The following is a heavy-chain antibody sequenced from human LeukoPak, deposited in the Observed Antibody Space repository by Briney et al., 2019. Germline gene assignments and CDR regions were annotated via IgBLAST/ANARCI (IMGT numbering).Heavy chain of an antibody. CDR1: GFTFSSYA. V-gene: IGHV3-23*01. Sequence: GGSLRLSCAASGFTFSSYAMSWVRQAPGKGLEWVSAISGSGGSTYYADSVKGRFTISRDNSKSTLYLRMNSLRAEDTAVYHCAKVSRVVVVGDFDYWGQGTLVTVSS. J-gene: IGHJ4*02. CDR2: ISGSGGST. CDR3: AKVSRVVVVGDFDY. D-gene: IGHD2-2*01.